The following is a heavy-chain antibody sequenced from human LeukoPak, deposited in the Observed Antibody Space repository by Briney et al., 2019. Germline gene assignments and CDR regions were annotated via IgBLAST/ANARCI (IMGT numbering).Heavy chain of an antibody. J-gene: IGHJ4*02. CDR2: INPNSGGT. V-gene: IGHV1-2*02. Sequence: ASVKVSCKASGGTFSSYAISWVRQAPGQGLEWMGWINPNSGGTNDAQKFQGRVTMTRDTSISTAYMELSRLRSDDTAVYYCARGRMVATSAFDYWGQGTLVTVSS. CDR3: ARGRMVATSAFDY. CDR1: GGTFSSYA. D-gene: IGHD5-12*01.